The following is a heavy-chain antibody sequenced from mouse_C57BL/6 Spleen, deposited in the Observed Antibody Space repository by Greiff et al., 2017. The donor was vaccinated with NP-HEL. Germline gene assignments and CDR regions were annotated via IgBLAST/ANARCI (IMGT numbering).Heavy chain of an antibody. V-gene: IGHV6-3*01. Sequence: DVKLQESGGGLVQPGGSMKLSCVASGFTFSNYWMNWVRQSPEKGLEWVAQIRLKSDNYATHYAESVKGRFTISRDDSKSSVYLQMNNLRAEDTGIYYCTTVVAFDYWGQGTTLTVSS. D-gene: IGHD1-1*01. CDR2: IRLKSDNYAT. J-gene: IGHJ2*01. CDR3: TTVVAFDY. CDR1: GFTFSNYW.